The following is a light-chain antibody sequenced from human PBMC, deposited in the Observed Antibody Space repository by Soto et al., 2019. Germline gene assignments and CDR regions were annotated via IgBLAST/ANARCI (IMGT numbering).Light chain of an antibody. CDR3: SSYAGSDTDV. J-gene: IGLJ1*01. Sequence: QSVLTQPPSASGSPGQSVTISCTGTSSDVGGYNYVSWYQQHPGKAPKLLIYAVSKRPSGVPDRFSGSKSGNTASLTVSGLQAEDEADYYCSSYAGSDTDVFGTGTKVTVL. CDR2: AVS. CDR1: SSDVGGYNY. V-gene: IGLV2-8*01.